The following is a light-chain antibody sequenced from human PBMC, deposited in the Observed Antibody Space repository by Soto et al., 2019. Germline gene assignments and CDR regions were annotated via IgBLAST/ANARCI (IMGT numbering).Light chain of an antibody. Sequence: SALTQPASVSGSPGQSITISCPGTSSDVGGYNYVSWYQQHPGKAPKLMIYDVSNRPSGLSNRFSGSKSGNTVSLTISGLQTEDEADYFCSSYRSSGTSYVFGTGTKLTVL. V-gene: IGLV2-14*01. CDR2: DVS. CDR3: SSYRSSGTSYV. J-gene: IGLJ1*01. CDR1: SSDVGGYNY.